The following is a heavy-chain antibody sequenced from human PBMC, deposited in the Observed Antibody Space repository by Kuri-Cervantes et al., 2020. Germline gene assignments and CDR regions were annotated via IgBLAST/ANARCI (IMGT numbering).Heavy chain of an antibody. CDR3: ARRYCSGGSCYLFDY. Sequence: GESLKISCAASGFTFSSYAMHWVRQAPGKGLEWVAVISYDGSNKYYADSVKGRFTISRDNSKNTLYLQMNSLRAEDTALYHCARRYCSGGSCYLFDYWGQVTLVTVSS. D-gene: IGHD2-15*01. CDR1: GFTFSSYA. J-gene: IGHJ4*02. V-gene: IGHV3-30*07. CDR2: ISYDGSNK.